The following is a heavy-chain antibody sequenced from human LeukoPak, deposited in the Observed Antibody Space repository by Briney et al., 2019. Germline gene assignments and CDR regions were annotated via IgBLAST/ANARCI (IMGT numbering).Heavy chain of an antibody. Sequence: ASVKVSCKASGYTFTNYYMHWVRQAPGQGFEWMGWINPNDGDTNYAQKFQGRVTMTRDTSISTAHMEVSRLRSDDTAVYYCARANFLYCSSSTCLFDHWGQGTLVTVSS. J-gene: IGHJ4*02. CDR3: ARANFLYCSSSTCLFDH. CDR2: INPNDGDT. V-gene: IGHV1-2*02. CDR1: GYTFTNYY. D-gene: IGHD2-2*01.